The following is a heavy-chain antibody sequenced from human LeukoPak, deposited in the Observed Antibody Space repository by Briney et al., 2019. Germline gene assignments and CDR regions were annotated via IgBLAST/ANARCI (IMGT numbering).Heavy chain of an antibody. CDR3: ARDTSPFMDV. J-gene: IGHJ6*03. CDR2: INPNSGVT. V-gene: IGHV1-2*02. Sequence: GSSVNVSCKASGGTFSSYAISWVRQAPGQGLEWMGWINPNSGVTKYAQKFQGRVTMTRDTSISTAYMELSRLTSDDTAVYYCARDTSPFMDVWGKGTTVTVSS. CDR1: GGTFSSYA. D-gene: IGHD1-26*01.